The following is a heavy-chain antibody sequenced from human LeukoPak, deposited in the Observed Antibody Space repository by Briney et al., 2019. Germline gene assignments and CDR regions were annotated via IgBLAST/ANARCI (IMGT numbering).Heavy chain of an antibody. D-gene: IGHD4-17*01. Sequence: PGGPLRLSCAASGFTFSRYWMSWVRQAPGKGLEWVSYISSSSSTIYYADSVKGRFTISRDNAKNSLYLQMNSLRAEDTAVYYCASDPPGYGDYDEVGYFQHWGQGTLVTVSS. CDR3: ASDPPGYGDYDEVGYFQH. J-gene: IGHJ1*01. V-gene: IGHV3-48*01. CDR2: ISSSSSTI. CDR1: GFTFSRYW.